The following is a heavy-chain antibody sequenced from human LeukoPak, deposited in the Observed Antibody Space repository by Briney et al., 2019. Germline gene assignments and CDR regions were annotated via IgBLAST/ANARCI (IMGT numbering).Heavy chain of an antibody. V-gene: IGHV4-34*01. Sequence: KPSETLSLTCAVYGGSFSGYYWSWIRQPPGKGLEWIGEINHSGSTNYNPSLKSRVTISVDTSKNQLSLKLSSVTAADTAVYYCAGGMTAAAAYWGQGTLVTVSS. CDR3: AGGMTAAAAY. D-gene: IGHD6-13*01. J-gene: IGHJ4*02. CDR2: INHSGST. CDR1: GGSFSGYY.